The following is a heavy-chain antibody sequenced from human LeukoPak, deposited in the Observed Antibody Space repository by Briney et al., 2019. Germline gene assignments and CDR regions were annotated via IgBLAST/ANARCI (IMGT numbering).Heavy chain of an antibody. J-gene: IGHJ3*02. D-gene: IGHD5-18*01. Sequence: GGSLRLSCAASGFTFSSYSMNWVRQAPGKGLEWVSSISSSSSYIYYADSVKGRFTISRDNAKNSPYLQMNSLRAEDTAVYYCARDVVDTAMVPDAFDIWGQGTMVTVSS. CDR3: ARDVVDTAMVPDAFDI. CDR2: ISSSSSYI. CDR1: GFTFSSYS. V-gene: IGHV3-21*01.